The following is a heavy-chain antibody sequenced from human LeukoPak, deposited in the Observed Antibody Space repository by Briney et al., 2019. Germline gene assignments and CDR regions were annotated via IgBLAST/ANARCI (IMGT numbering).Heavy chain of an antibody. D-gene: IGHD2-8*01. V-gene: IGHV3-30*18. CDR3: AKEPGFSMVYADEDPDP. Sequence: GRSLRLSCAASGFTFSGYGMHWVRQAPGKGLEWVAVISYDGSNKYYADSVKGRFTISRDNSKNTLYLQMNSLRAEDTAVYYCAKEPGFSMVYADEDPDPWGQGTLVTVSS. J-gene: IGHJ5*02. CDR1: GFTFSGYG. CDR2: ISYDGSNK.